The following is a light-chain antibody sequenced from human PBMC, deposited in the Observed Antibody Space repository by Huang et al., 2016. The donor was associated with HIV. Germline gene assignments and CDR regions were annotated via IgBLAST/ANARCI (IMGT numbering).Light chain of an antibody. CDR1: QNIHTH. J-gene: IGKJ3*01. CDR2: AAS. Sequence: DIQMTQSPSSLSAFVGDSVTITCRASQNIHTHLNWYQQKPGKGPKLLIYAASILNSGVPSRFSGSGSGTDFTLTINSLHPEDSATYSCQQSYSSPRVTFGPGTKVNI. V-gene: IGKV1-39*01. CDR3: QQSYSSPRVT.